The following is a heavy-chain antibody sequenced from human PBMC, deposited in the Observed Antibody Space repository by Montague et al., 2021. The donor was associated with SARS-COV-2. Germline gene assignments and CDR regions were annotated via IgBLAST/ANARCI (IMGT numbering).Heavy chain of an antibody. V-gene: IGHV1-18*01. Sequence: SVKVSCKASGYTFTNYAINWVRQAPVQGLEWMGWISGYNGNTNYXQKFQDRVTMTTDTSTNTAYMELRSLRSDDTAVYYCSKEGRYDSRSWSPLNYYFDSWGQGTLVTVSS. CDR3: SKEGRYDSRSWSPLNYYFDS. CDR2: ISGYNGNT. D-gene: IGHD6-13*01. CDR1: GYTFTNYA. J-gene: IGHJ4*02.